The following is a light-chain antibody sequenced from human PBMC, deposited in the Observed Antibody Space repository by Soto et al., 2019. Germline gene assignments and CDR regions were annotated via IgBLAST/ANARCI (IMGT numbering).Light chain of an antibody. J-gene: IGLJ1*01. V-gene: IGLV2-14*01. CDR1: SSDVGGYNY. CDR3: SSYTSNLDV. Sequence: QSALTQPASVSGSPGQSITISCTGTSSDVGGYNYVSWYQQHPGKAPKLMIYDVSNRPSGVSNRFSGSKSGNTASLTISGLQAEDEADYYCSSYTSNLDVFGTGTKLTVL. CDR2: DVS.